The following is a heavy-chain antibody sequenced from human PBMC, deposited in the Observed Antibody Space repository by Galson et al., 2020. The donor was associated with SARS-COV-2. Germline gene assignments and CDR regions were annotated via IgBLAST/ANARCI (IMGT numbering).Heavy chain of an antibody. V-gene: IGHV3-30*04. Sequence: QLGESLKISCAASGFTFSSYSMDWVRQAPGKGLEWVALISYDGSDTYYADSVKGRFTISRDNSKNTVHLQMSSLRPEDTAVYYCARESSGTAVAGITFEYWGQGTLVTVSS. CDR1: GFTFSSYS. D-gene: IGHD6-19*01. CDR3: ARESSGTAVAGITFEY. CDR2: ISYDGSDT. J-gene: IGHJ4*02.